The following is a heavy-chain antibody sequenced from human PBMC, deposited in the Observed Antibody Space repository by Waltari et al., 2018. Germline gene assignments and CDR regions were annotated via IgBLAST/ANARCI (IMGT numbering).Heavy chain of an antibody. CDR2: IYSRGTI. V-gene: IGHV4-39*01. CDR3: ARHSPGSTWFDP. J-gene: IGHJ5*02. CDR1: SGSFTSPDYD. Sequence: QLQLQESGPGLVKPSETLSLTLTLSSGSFTSPDYDGDWNRQSPGKGLEWIGNIYSRGTIHYNPSLGSRVSMSLYSSNNQFSLELRSVTAADTAVYYCARHSPGSTWFDPWGQGTLVTVSS. D-gene: IGHD7-27*01.